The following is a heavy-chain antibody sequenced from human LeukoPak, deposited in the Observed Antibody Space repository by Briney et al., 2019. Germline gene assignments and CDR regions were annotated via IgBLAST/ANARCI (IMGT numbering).Heavy chain of an antibody. Sequence: SETLSLTCAVYGGSFSGYYWSWIRQPPGKGLEWIGEINHSGSTNYNPSLKSRVTISVDTSKNQFSLKLSSVTAADTAVYYCVRDELNAYIVGDTKGRTFDIWGQGTMVTVSS. J-gene: IGHJ3*02. V-gene: IGHV4-34*01. CDR2: INHSGST. CDR3: VRDELNAYIVGDTKGRTFDI. D-gene: IGHD1-26*01. CDR1: GGSFSGYY.